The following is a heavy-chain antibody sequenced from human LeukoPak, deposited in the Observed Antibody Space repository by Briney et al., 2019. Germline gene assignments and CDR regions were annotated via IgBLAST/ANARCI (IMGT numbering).Heavy chain of an antibody. CDR3: ARQINSGSYYGPFDY. CDR1: GFTFSSYA. V-gene: IGHV3-30*04. D-gene: IGHD1-26*01. CDR2: ISYDGSNK. Sequence: PGGSLRLSCAASGFTFSSYAMHWVRQAPGKGLEWVAVISYDGSNKYYADSVKGRFTISRDNSKNTLYLQMNSLRAEDTAVYYCARQINSGSYYGPFDYWGQGTLVTVSS. J-gene: IGHJ4*02.